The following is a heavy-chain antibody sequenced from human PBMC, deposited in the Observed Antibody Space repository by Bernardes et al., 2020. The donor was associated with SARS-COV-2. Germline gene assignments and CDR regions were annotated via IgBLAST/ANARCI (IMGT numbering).Heavy chain of an antibody. CDR3: AKIAVSGLWYFGL. Sequence: GGSLRLSCAASGFTFSSSPMSWVRQASGKGLEWVSSISTSGDYIYYADSVKGRFSISRDNSKNTLYLQMKSLRSEDTAIYYCAKIAVSGLWYFGLWGRGTLVTVSS. J-gene: IGHJ2*01. CDR1: GFTFSSSP. CDR2: ISTSGDYI. D-gene: IGHD6-19*01. V-gene: IGHV3-23*01.